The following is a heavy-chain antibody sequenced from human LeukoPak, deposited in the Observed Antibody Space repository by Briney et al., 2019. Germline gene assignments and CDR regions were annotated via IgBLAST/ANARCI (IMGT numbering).Heavy chain of an antibody. J-gene: IGHJ4*02. CDR2: ISGSSSHR. V-gene: IGHV3-21*01. CDR3: ARDDTNGYPDY. D-gene: IGHD5-24*01. Sequence: GGSLRLSCAASGFTFSSHNMNWVRQAPGKGLEWVSSISGSSSHRFYVDSVEGRFTISRDNAINSLFLQMNSLRAEDTAVYYCARDDTNGYPDYWGQGTLVTVSS. CDR1: GFTFSSHN.